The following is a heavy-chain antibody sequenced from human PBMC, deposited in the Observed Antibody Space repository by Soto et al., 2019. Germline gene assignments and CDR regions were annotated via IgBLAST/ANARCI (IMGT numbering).Heavy chain of an antibody. D-gene: IGHD3-22*01. CDR2: IDPSDSQT. J-gene: IGHJ4*02. Sequence: GESLKISCKGSGYSFAGYWITWVRQKPGKGLEWMGRIDPSDSQTYYSPSFRGHVTISATKSITTVFLQWSSLRASDTAMYYCARQIYDSDTGPNFQYYFDSSGQGTPVTVSS. CDR1: GYSFAGYW. V-gene: IGHV5-10-1*01. CDR3: ARQIYDSDTGPNFQYYFDS.